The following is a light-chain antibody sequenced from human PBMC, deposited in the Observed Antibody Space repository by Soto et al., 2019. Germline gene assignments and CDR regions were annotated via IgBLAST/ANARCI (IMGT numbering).Light chain of an antibody. V-gene: IGLV3-21*04. CDR2: YDS. CDR1: NIGSKS. J-gene: IGLJ1*01. CDR3: QVWDSSSDLV. Sequence: SYELTQPPSVSVAPGKTARITCGGNNIGSKSVHWYQQKPGQAPVLVIYYDSDRPSGIHERFSGSNSGNTATLTISRVEAGDEADYYCQVWDSSSDLVFGTGTKLTVL.